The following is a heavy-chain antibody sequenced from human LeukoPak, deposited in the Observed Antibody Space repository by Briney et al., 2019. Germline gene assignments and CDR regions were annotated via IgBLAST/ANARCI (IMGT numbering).Heavy chain of an antibody. CDR2: IYHSGST. D-gene: IGHD3-22*01. J-gene: IGHJ4*02. Sequence: PSETLSLTCTVSGYSISSGYYWGWIRQPPGKGLEWIGSIYHSGSTYYNPSLKSRVTISVDTSKNQFSPKLSSVTAADTAVYYCARITGYSMIVVVTVDYWGQGTLVTVSS. CDR1: GYSISSGYY. CDR3: ARITGYSMIVVVTVDY. V-gene: IGHV4-38-2*02.